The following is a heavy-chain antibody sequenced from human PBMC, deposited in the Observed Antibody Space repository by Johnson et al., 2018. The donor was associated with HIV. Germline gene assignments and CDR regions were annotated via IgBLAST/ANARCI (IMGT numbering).Heavy chain of an antibody. Sequence: EVQLVESGGGLVQPGGSLRLSCAASGFTFSSYAMHWVRQAPGKGLEWVAVIYSGGSTYYADSVKGRFTISRDNSKNTVYLQMNSLRAEDTAVYYCARVGQLARTHAFDIWGQGTMVTVSS. J-gene: IGHJ3*02. V-gene: IGHV3-66*02. D-gene: IGHD6-13*01. CDR3: ARVGQLARTHAFDI. CDR2: IYSGGST. CDR1: GFTFSSYA.